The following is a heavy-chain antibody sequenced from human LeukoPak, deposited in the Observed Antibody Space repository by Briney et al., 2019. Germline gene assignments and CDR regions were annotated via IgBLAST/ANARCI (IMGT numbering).Heavy chain of an antibody. CDR1: GGSVSSGSSY. CDR3: ARAVATSWGSVFDI. V-gene: IGHV4-61*01. J-gene: IGHJ3*02. Sequence: PSETLSLTCTASGGSVSSGSSYWTWIRQPPGKGLEWIGEINHSGSTNYNPSLKSRVTISVDTSKNQFSLKLGSVTAADTAVYYCARAVATSWGSVFDIWGQGTMVTVSS. D-gene: IGHD3-16*01. CDR2: INHSGST.